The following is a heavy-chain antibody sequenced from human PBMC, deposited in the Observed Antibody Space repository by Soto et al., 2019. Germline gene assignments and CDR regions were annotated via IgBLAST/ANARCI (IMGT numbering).Heavy chain of an antibody. V-gene: IGHV3-73*01. CDR1: GFAFNDSA. CDR2: VRSKSKNYAT. J-gene: IGHJ4*02. CDR3: TNNFV. D-gene: IGHD2-15*01. Sequence: DVQVVQSGGGLVQPGGSLKLSCAASGFAFNDSAMHWVRQASGKGLEWVARVRSKSKNYATAYPASVKGRFIVSRDDSMGTTSLQMNSLKPEDTAIYYCTNNFVWGQGVLVTVS.